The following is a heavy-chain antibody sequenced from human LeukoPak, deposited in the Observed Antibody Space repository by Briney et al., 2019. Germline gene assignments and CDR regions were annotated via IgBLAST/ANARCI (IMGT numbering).Heavy chain of an antibody. CDR3: ARADGDTALIAAAGTIYDY. D-gene: IGHD6-13*01. Sequence: SETLSLTCAVSGGCFSGYYWSWIRQPPGKGLEWFGYIYYSGSTNYNPSLKSRVTISVDTSKNQFSLKLSSVTAADTAVYYCARADGDTALIAAAGTIYDYWGQGTLVTVSS. CDR1: GGCFSGYY. V-gene: IGHV4-59*01. J-gene: IGHJ4*02. CDR2: IYYSGST.